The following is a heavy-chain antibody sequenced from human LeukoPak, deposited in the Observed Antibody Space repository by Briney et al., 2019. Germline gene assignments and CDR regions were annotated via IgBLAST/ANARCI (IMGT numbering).Heavy chain of an antibody. J-gene: IGHJ6*02. CDR3: ARGGGSSGWLGYYYGMDV. D-gene: IGHD6-19*01. Sequence: ASVKVSCKASGYTFTSYDINWVRQATGQGLEWMGWMNPNSGNTGYAQKFQGRVTMTRNTSISTAYMELSSLRSEDTAVYYCARGGGSSGWLGYYYGMDVWGQGTTVTVSS. V-gene: IGHV1-8*01. CDR2: MNPNSGNT. CDR1: GYTFTSYD.